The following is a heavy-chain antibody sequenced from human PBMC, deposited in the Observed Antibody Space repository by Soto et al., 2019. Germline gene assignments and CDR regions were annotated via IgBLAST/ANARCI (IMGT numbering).Heavy chain of an antibody. J-gene: IGHJ4*02. CDR3: AKDRGSGGIVAGTPDY. CDR1: GFTVSSSA. CDR2: FSAGGSR. V-gene: IGHV3-23*01. D-gene: IGHD6-19*01. Sequence: EVQLLESGGGLVQPGGSLRLSCAASGFTVSSSAMIWVRQAPGKGLEWVATFSAGGSRYYADSVKGRFTISRNSSQNTLYLQMNGLRAEDTALYYCAKDRGSGGIVAGTPDYXXXG.